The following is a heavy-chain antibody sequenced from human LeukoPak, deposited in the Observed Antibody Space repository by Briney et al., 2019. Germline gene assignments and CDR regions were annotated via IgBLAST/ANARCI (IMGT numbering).Heavy chain of an antibody. CDR1: GFTFSSYW. V-gene: IGHV3-7*01. D-gene: IGHD2-15*01. Sequence: GGSLRLSCATSGFTFSSYWMTWVRQAPGKGPEWVANIKQDGTNKYYVDSVRGRFTISRDNTKNSLYLQMNSLRAEDTAVHYCATYGVVVPAPDYWGQGTLVTVSS. CDR2: IKQDGTNK. CDR3: ATYGVVVPAPDY. J-gene: IGHJ4*02.